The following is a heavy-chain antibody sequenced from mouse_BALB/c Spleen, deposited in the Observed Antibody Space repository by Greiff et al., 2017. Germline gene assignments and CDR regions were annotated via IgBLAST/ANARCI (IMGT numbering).Heavy chain of an antibody. J-gene: IGHJ3*01. CDR3: ARWGRLRQGFAY. CDR1: GDSITSGY. D-gene: IGHD2-4*01. V-gene: IGHV3-8*02. CDR2: ISYSGST. Sequence: EVQLQQSGPSLVKPSQTLSLTCSVTGDSITSGYWNWIRKFPGNKLEYMGYISYSGSTYYNPSLKSRISITRDTSKNQYYLQLNSVTTEDTATYYCARWGRLRQGFAYWGQGTLVTVSA.